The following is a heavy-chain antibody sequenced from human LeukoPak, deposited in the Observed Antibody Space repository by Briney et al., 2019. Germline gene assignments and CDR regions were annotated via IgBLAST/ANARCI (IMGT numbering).Heavy chain of an antibody. CDR3: AKHHRSGSYYDYYYYMDV. V-gene: IGHV4-39*01. CDR2: IYYSGST. CDR1: GGSISSGSYY. D-gene: IGHD1-26*01. Sequence: PSETLSLTCTVSGGSISSGSYYWGWIRQPPGMGLEWIGSIYYSGSTYYNPSLKSRVTISVDTSNNQFSLKLSSVTAADTAVYYCAKHHRSGSYYDYYYYMDVWGKGTTVTVSS. J-gene: IGHJ6*03.